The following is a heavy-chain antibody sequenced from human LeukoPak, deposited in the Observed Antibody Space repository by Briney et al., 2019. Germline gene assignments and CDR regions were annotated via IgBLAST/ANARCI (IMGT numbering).Heavy chain of an antibody. V-gene: IGHV5-51*01. D-gene: IGHD5-24*01. J-gene: IGHJ4*02. CDR1: GYSFTTHW. CDR2: IYPGDSDT. CDR3: ARIRDGYGDS. Sequence: GESLKISCKGSGYSFTTHWIGWVRQMPGKGLEWMGIIYPGDSDTRYSPSFQGQVTISADKSISTAYLQWNSLKASDSAMYYCARIRDGYGDSWGQGTLVTVSS.